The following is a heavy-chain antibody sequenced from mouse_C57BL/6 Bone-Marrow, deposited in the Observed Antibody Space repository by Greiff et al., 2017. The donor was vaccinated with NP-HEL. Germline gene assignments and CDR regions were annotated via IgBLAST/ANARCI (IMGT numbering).Heavy chain of an antibody. CDR2: ISDGGSYT. CDR1: GFTFSSYA. CDR3: AREDGLYFDY. V-gene: IGHV5-4*01. J-gene: IGHJ2*01. D-gene: IGHD2-3*01. Sequence: EVQRVESGGGLVKPGGSLKLSCAASGFTFSSYAMSWVRQTPEKRLEWVATISDGGSYTYYPDNVKGRFTISRDNAKNNLYLQMSHLKSEDTAMYYCAREDGLYFDYWGQGTTLTVSS.